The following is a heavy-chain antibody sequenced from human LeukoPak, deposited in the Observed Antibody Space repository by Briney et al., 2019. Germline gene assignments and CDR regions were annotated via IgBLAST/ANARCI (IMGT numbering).Heavy chain of an antibody. CDR1: GGSITSYY. CDR2: IFYSGST. Sequence: SETLSLTCTVSGGSITSYYWSWIRQPPGKGLEWIGYIFYSGSTNYNPSLKSRVTILVDTSKNQFSLKLSSVTAADTAVFYCARHSDYVILTGLSYWGQGTLVTVSS. V-gene: IGHV4-59*08. D-gene: IGHD3-9*01. J-gene: IGHJ4*02. CDR3: ARHSDYVILTGLSY.